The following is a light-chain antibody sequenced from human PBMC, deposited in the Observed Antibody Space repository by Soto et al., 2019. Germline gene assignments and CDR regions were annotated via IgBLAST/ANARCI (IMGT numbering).Light chain of an antibody. CDR2: DAY. J-gene: IGKJ1*01. Sequence: IPMTQSPSTLSASVGDRVTITCRASETINNWLAWYQQKPGIAPKLLIYDAYILGSGVPSRFSGSGSGTEFTLTISSLQPDDLATYYCQQYTSYSWTFGQGTKVDIK. CDR1: ETINNW. CDR3: QQYTSYSWT. V-gene: IGKV1-5*01.